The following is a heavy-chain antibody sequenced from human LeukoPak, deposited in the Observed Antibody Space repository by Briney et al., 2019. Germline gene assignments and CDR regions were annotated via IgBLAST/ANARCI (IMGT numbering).Heavy chain of an antibody. CDR2: IGPDGGTT. Sequence: GGSLRLSCAASGFTFYTYGMHWVRQAPGKGLEYVSGIGPDGGTTYYAKSVKDRFTISRDNSKSMVYLQMGSLTADDMAVYYCAIGAQLTDYWGQGTLVTVSS. CDR1: GFTFYTYG. J-gene: IGHJ4*02. V-gene: IGHV3-64*01. CDR3: AIGAQLTDY. D-gene: IGHD6-13*01.